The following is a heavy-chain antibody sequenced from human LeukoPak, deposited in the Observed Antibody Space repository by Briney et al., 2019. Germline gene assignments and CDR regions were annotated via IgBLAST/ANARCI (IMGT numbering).Heavy chain of an antibody. Sequence: GGSLRLSCAASGFSFSNYWMHWVRQAPGKGLVWVTRMNSDGSATYYADSVQGRFTISRDNAKNTLYLQMNSPRAEDTAMYFCAKGPNYFDSWGQGTLVTVSS. CDR1: GFSFSNYW. CDR3: AKGPNYFDS. V-gene: IGHV3-74*01. J-gene: IGHJ4*02. CDR2: MNSDGSAT.